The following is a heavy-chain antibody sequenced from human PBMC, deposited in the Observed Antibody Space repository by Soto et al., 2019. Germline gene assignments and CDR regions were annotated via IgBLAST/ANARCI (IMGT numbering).Heavy chain of an antibody. J-gene: IGHJ4*02. Sequence: GGSLILSCAASGFTFISYAMSWVRQAPGKGLEWVSAISASGGSTYYADSVKGRFTISRDNSKNTLYLQMNSLRAEDTAVYYYAGLSSGWYFGYWGQETLVSVTS. V-gene: IGHV3-23*01. CDR1: GFTFISYA. CDR3: AGLSSGWYFGY. CDR2: ISASGGST. D-gene: IGHD6-19*01.